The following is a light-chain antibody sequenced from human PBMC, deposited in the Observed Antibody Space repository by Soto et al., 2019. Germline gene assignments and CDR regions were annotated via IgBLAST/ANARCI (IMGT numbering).Light chain of an antibody. J-gene: IGKJ4*01. CDR2: GTT. V-gene: IGKV3-20*01. CDR1: ESVGSIF. CDR3: QQFGRSGLT. Sequence: EIVWTQSPGTLSLSPGERATLSCRASESVGSIFLGWYQQKPGQAPRLLIYGTTSRATGTPDRFSASGSGTELTLTVSRLEPEDSAVYYCQQFGRSGLTFRGGTKVEIK.